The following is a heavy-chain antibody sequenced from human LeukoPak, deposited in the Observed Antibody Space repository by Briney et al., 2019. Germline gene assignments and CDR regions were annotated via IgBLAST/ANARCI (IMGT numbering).Heavy chain of an antibody. CDR3: AKAVDLATISVDI. J-gene: IGHJ3*02. V-gene: IGHV3-23*01. Sequence: GGSLRLSCTASGFTLSNYAMSWVRQGPGKGLEWVSAIAVTGGTYHADSVRGRLTISRDSSKNTLYLQMSSLRVDDTAVYYRAKAVDLATISVDIWGQGTMVTVSS. D-gene: IGHD5-24*01. CDR2: IAVTGGT. CDR1: GFTLSNYA.